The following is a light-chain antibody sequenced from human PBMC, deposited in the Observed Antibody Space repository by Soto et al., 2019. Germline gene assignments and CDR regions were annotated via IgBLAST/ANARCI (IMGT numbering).Light chain of an antibody. J-gene: IGLJ2*01. CDR2: EGT. CDR3: CSYASGATPVL. Sequence: QSALTQPASVSGSPGQSITISRTGTSSDVGGYNLVSWFQQHPGKAPKLMIYEGTKRPSGVSNRFSGSKSGNTASLTISGLQAEDEAYYCCCSYASGATPVLFGGGTKVTVL. CDR1: SSDVGGYNL. V-gene: IGLV2-23*01.